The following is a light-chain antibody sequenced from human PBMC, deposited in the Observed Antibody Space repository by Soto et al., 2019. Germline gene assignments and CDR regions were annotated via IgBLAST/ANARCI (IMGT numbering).Light chain of an antibody. V-gene: IGKV3-20*01. J-gene: IGKJ2*03. Sequence: EIVLTQSPGTLSLSPGERATLSCRASQSINTISLGWYQQKLGQAPRLLMYDTSSRTCGTPDRFSGSGSGTSFTLTVRMMEPGVFAVYYSQHYGGSPYSFGPGTKLEIK. CDR1: QSINTIS. CDR2: DTS. CDR3: QHYGGSPYS.